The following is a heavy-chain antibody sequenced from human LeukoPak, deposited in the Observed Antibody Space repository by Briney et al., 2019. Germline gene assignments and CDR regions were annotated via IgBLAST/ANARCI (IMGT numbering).Heavy chain of an antibody. J-gene: IGHJ4*02. D-gene: IGHD2-2*01. V-gene: IGHV4-31*03. CDR2: IYYSGST. CDR1: GGSISSGGYY. CDR3: ARVLVVPASYYFDY. Sequence: SHTLSLTCTVSGGSISSGGYYWSWIRQHPGKGLEWIGYIYYSGSTYYNPSLKSRVNISVDTSKNQFSLKLSSVTAADTAVYYCARVLVVPASYYFDYWGQGTLVTVSS.